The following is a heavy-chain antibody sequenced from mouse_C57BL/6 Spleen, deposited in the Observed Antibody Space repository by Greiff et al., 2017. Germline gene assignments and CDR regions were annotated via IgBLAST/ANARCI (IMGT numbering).Heavy chain of an antibody. CDR1: GYAFSSYW. D-gene: IGHD1-1*01. V-gene: IGHV1-80*01. J-gene: IGHJ4*01. Sequence: QVQLQQSGAELVKPGASVKISCKASGYAFSSYWMNWVKQRPGKGLEWIGQIYPGDGDTNYNGKFKGKATLTADKSSSTAYMQLSSLTSEDSAVYFCARLDTTVVATDAMDYWGQGTSVTVSS. CDR3: ARLDTTVVATDAMDY. CDR2: IYPGDGDT.